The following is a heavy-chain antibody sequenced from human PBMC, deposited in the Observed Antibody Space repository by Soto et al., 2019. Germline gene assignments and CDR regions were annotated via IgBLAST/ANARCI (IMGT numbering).Heavy chain of an antibody. J-gene: IGHJ4*02. Sequence: QVQLQQWGAGLLKPSETLSLTCAVYGGSFSGYYWSWIRQPPGKGLEWIGEINHSGSTNYNPSLKNRGTXXVXTXXNQFSLKLRSVTATDTAGYYCARGGKGTMVRGIGYWGQGTLVTVSS. V-gene: IGHV4-34*01. CDR1: GGSFSGYY. CDR3: ARGGKGTMVRGIGY. CDR2: INHSGST. D-gene: IGHD3-10*01.